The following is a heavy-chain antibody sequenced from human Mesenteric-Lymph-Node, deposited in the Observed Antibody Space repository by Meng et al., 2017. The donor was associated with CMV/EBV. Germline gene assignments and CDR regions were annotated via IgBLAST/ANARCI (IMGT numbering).Heavy chain of an antibody. CDR1: GYTFTSYG. Sequence: ASVKVSCKASGYTFTSYGISWVRQAPGQGLEWMGWISAYNGNTNYAQKLQGRVTMTTDTSTSTAYMELRSLRSDDTAVYYCARFFWSGYYPENPFDYWGQGILVTVSS. V-gene: IGHV1-18*01. CDR2: ISAYNGNT. CDR3: ARFFWSGYYPENPFDY. J-gene: IGHJ4*02. D-gene: IGHD3-3*01.